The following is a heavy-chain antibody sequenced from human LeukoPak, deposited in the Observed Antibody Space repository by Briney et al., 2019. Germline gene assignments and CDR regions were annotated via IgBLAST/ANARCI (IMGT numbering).Heavy chain of an antibody. CDR1: GGSISSSSYY. CDR3: ARGQQLVTPTNWFDP. V-gene: IGHV4-39*07. CDR2: IYYSGST. J-gene: IGHJ5*02. D-gene: IGHD6-13*01. Sequence: SETLSLTCTVSGGSISSSSYYWGWIRQPPGKGLEWIGSIYYSGSTYYNPSLKSRVTISVDTSKNQFSLRLSSVTAADTAVYYCARGQQLVTPTNWFDPWGQGTLVTVSS.